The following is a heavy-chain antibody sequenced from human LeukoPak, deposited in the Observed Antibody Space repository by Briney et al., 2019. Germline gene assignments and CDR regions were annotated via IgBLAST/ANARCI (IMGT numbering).Heavy chain of an antibody. CDR3: AREGMQLWLGLSY. V-gene: IGHV1-18*01. CDR2: ISAYNGNT. J-gene: IGHJ4*02. D-gene: IGHD5-18*01. CDR1: GYTFTSYG. Sequence: ASVKLSCKSSGYTFTSYGISWVRQAPGQGLEWMGWISAYNGNTHYAQKLQGRVTMTTDTSTSTAYMELRSLRSDDKAVYYCAREGMQLWLGLSYWGQGTLVTVSS.